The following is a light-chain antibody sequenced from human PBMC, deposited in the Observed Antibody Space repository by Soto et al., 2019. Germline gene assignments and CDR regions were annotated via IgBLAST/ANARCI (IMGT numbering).Light chain of an antibody. J-gene: IGLJ2*01. V-gene: IGLV2-14*01. CDR1: SSDIGAYKY. CDR3: SSDTRNDTMI. CDR2: EVI. Sequence: QSALTQPASVSASPGQSITISCVGTSSDIGAYKYVSWYQESPGKAPKLLIYEVISRPSGVSNRFSGSKSGNTASLTISGLQAEDEGHYYCSSDTRNDTMIFGGGTKLTVL.